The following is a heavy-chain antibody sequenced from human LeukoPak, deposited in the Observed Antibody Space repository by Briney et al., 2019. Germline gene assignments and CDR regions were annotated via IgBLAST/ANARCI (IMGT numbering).Heavy chain of an antibody. CDR3: ARGPASIAVAGDFDY. CDR1: GGSFSGYY. Sequence: SETLSLTCAVYGGSFSGYYWSWTRQPPGKGLEWIGEINHSGSTNYNPSLKSRVTISVDTSKNQFSLKLSSVTAADTAVYYCARGPASIAVAGDFDYWGQGTLVTVSS. D-gene: IGHD6-19*01. V-gene: IGHV4-34*01. CDR2: INHSGST. J-gene: IGHJ4*02.